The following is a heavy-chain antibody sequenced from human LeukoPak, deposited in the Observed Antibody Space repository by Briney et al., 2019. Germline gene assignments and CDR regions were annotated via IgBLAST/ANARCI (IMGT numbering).Heavy chain of an antibody. V-gene: IGHV3-23*01. CDR2: VSGGGDTT. D-gene: IGHD2-8*01. J-gene: IGHJ3*02. CDR3: AKDSVARNGVYDAFDI. CDR1: GFTFSEYA. Sequence: GGSLRLSCVAPGFTFSEYAMNWVRQAPGKGLEWVAGVSGGGDTTYYADSVKGHLTISRDNSKNTLYLQLNSLRAEDTAVFYCAKDSVARNGVYDAFDIWGQGTMVTVSS.